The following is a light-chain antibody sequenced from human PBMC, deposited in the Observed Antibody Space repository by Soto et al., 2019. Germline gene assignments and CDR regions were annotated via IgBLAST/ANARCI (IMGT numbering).Light chain of an antibody. CDR1: QAISTW. J-gene: IGKJ1*01. V-gene: IGKV1D-12*01. CDR2: AAS. CDR3: QQANSFPRT. Sequence: DIQMTQSPSSVSTSVGDRVTITCRASQAISTWLAWYQQKPGKAPKLLIYAASNLQTGVPSRFSGSGSGTDFTLTISSLQPEDFATYYCQQANSFPRTFGQGTKVEIK.